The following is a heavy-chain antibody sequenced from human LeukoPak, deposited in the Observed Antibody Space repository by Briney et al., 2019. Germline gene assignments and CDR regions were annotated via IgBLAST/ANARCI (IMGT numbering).Heavy chain of an antibody. D-gene: IGHD2-2*01. V-gene: IGHV1-18*01. CDR2: ISAYNGNT. Sequence: GASVKVSCKASGYTFTSYGISWVRQAPGQGLEWMGWISAYNGNTNYAQKLQGRVTMTTDTSTSTAYMELRSLRSDDTAVYYCARDYRGGQLPKGPYYFDFWGQGTLVTVSS. CDR1: GYTFTSYG. CDR3: ARDYRGGQLPKGPYYFDF. J-gene: IGHJ4*02.